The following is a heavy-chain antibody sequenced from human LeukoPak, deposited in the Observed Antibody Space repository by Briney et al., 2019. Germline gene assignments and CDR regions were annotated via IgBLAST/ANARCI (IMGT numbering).Heavy chain of an antibody. CDR1: EFTFSSHG. Sequence: PGRSLRLSCAASEFTFSSHGMHWVRQAPGKGLEWVAVISYDGSNKYYADSVKGRFTISRDNSKNTLYLQMNSLRAEDTAVYYCAKSGSYNSGSFQLYYYYYIGVWGKGTTVTFSS. CDR3: AKSGSYNSGSFQLYYYYYIGV. V-gene: IGHV3-30*18. CDR2: ISYDGSNK. J-gene: IGHJ6*03. D-gene: IGHD3-10*01.